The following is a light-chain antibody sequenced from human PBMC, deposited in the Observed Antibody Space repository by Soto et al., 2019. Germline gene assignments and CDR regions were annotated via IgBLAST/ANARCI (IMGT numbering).Light chain of an antibody. CDR3: QQLNSYPT. V-gene: IGKV1-5*01. CDR2: DAT. Sequence: DIQMTQSPSTLATSVGDRVTITCRASQSISNWVAWYQQKSGQGPKLLLYDATKLAVGVPSRFSGSGYGTEFTLTISSLQSDDFATYYCQQLNSYPTFGGGTKVEIK. J-gene: IGKJ4*01. CDR1: QSISNW.